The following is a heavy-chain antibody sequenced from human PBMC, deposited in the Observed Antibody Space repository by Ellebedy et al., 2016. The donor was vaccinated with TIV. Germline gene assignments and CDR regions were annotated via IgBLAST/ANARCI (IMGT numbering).Heavy chain of an antibody. V-gene: IGHV3-7*01. CDR3: ARDGVWGGDY. J-gene: IGHJ4*02. Sequence: GESLKISCAASGFTFSSYWMSWVRQAPGKGLEWVANIKQDGSEKYYVDSVKGRFTISRDNAQNTLYLQMNSLRAEDTAVYYCARDGVWGGDYWGQGTLVTVSS. CDR2: IKQDGSEK. CDR1: GFTFSSYW. D-gene: IGHD2-8*01.